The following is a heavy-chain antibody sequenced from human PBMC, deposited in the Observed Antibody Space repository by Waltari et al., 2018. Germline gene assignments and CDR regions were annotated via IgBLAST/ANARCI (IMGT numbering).Heavy chain of an antibody. CDR3: ARGGYSSSWYVDYYYGMDV. CDR2: LSPIFGTA. V-gene: IGHV1-69*01. Sequence: QVQLVQSGAEVKKPGSSVKVSCKASGGTFSSYAISWVRQAPGQGLEWMGGLSPIFGTANYAQKFQGRVTITADESTSTAYMELSSLRSEDTAVYYCARGGYSSSWYVDYYYGMDVWGQGTTVTVSS. D-gene: IGHD6-13*01. CDR1: GGTFSSYA. J-gene: IGHJ6*02.